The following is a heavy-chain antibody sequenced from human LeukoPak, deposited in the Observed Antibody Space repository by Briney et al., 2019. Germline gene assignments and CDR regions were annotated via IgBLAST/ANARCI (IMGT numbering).Heavy chain of an antibody. J-gene: IGHJ4*02. CDR1: GGSISSYY. CDR2: IYYSGST. CDR3: ARHFSPSGLLAFLYWDFDY. Sequence: PSETLSLTCTVSGGSISSYYWSWIRQPPGKGLEWIGYIYYSGSTNYNPSLKSRVTISVDTSKNQFSLKLSSVTAADTAVYYCARHFSPSGLLAFLYWDFDYWGQGTLVTVSS. V-gene: IGHV4-59*08. D-gene: IGHD2/OR15-2a*01.